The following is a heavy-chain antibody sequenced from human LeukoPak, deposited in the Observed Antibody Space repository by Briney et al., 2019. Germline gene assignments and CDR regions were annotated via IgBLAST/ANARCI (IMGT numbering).Heavy chain of an antibody. V-gene: IGHV3-23*01. CDR2: ISGSGGST. CDR1: GFTFSSYA. J-gene: IGHJ4*02. Sequence: GSLGLSCAASGFTFSSYAMSWVRQAPGKGLEWVSAISGSGGSTYYADSVKGRFTISRDNSENTLYLQMNSLRAEDTAVYYCAKVRWPHFDYWGQGTLVTVSS. D-gene: IGHD2-15*01. CDR3: AKVRWPHFDY.